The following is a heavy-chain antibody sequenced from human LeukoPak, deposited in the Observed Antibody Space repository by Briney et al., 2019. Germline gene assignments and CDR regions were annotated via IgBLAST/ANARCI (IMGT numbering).Heavy chain of an antibody. V-gene: IGHV4-31*03. CDR2: IYYSGST. D-gene: IGHD2-21*02. CDR3: ARLLAYCGGDCYAADY. Sequence: SETLSLTCTVSGGSISSGGYYWSWIRQHPGKGLEWIGYIYYSGSTYYNPSLKSRVTISVDTSKNQFSLKLSSVTAADTAAYYCARLLAYCGGDCYAADYWGQGTLVTVSS. J-gene: IGHJ4*02. CDR1: GGSISSGGYY.